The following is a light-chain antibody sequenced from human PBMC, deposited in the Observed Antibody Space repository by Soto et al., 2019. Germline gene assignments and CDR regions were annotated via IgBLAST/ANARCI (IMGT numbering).Light chain of an antibody. Sequence: EIVMPQSPATLSVSPGERATLSCRASQSISSNLAWYHQKPGQAPRLLMFRTSSRATGFPARFSGSGSGTEFNLTISSLQSEDFGVYYCQQYNNWPRATFGGGTKVDI. CDR2: RTS. V-gene: IGKV3-15*01. J-gene: IGKJ4*01. CDR1: QSISSN. CDR3: QQYNNWPRAT.